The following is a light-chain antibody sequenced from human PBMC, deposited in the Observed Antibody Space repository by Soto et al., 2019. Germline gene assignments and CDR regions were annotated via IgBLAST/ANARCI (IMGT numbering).Light chain of an antibody. CDR2: GAS. Sequence: EIVMTQSPATLSVSPGERATLSCRASQSVAGNLAWYQQKPGQAPRLLIYGASTRATGIPARFSGSGSGTEFNLRISSLQSEDFAVYYCLQYNNWPPLTFGGGTKVEIK. J-gene: IGKJ4*01. CDR1: QSVAGN. CDR3: LQYNNWPPLT. V-gene: IGKV3-15*01.